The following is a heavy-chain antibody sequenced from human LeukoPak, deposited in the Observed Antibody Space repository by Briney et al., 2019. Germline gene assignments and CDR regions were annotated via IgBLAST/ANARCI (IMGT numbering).Heavy chain of an antibody. CDR3: ARDPAAGTEDY. V-gene: IGHV1-69*04. Sequence: GASVKVSCKASGGTFSSYAIIWVRQAPGQGLEWMGRIIPILGIANYAQKFQGRVTITADKSTSTAYMELSSLRSEDTAVYYCARDPAAGTEDYWGQGTLVTVSS. CDR1: GGTFSSYA. CDR2: IIPILGIA. D-gene: IGHD6-13*01. J-gene: IGHJ4*02.